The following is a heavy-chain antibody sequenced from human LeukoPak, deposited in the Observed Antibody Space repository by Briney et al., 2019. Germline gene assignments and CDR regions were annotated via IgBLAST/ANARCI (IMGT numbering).Heavy chain of an antibody. CDR3: ARDPSVGGFSGSELDF. D-gene: IGHD3-16*01. Sequence: GGSLRLSCAGSGFTFSHYYMHWVRQAPGKGLEYVSAISYNGDETYYGKSVKGRFTISRDNSKKTLYLQMGSLRAEDTAVYYCARDPSVGGFSGSELDFWGQGTPVTVSS. CDR1: GFTFSHYY. V-gene: IGHV3-64*01. CDR2: ISYNGDET. J-gene: IGHJ4*02.